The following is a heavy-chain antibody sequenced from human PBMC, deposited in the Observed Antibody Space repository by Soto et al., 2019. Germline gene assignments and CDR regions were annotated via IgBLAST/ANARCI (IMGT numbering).Heavy chain of an antibody. CDR2: ISSSSSYT. J-gene: IGHJ6*02. D-gene: IGHD3-10*01. V-gene: IGHV3-11*06. CDR3: AREGYYYGSGSQNYGMDV. Sequence: GGSLRLSCAASGFTFSDYYMSWIRRAPGKGLEWVSYISSSSSYTNYADSVKGRFTISRDNAKNSLYLQMNSLRAEDTAVYYCAREGYYYGSGSQNYGMDVWGQGTTVTVSS. CDR1: GFTFSDYY.